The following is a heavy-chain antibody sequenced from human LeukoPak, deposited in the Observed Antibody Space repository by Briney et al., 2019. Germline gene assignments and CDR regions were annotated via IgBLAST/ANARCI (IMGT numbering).Heavy chain of an antibody. D-gene: IGHD5-12*01. CDR2: SSYGGST. J-gene: IGHJ3*02. V-gene: IGHV4-61*01. CDR1: GASINSDTYY. Sequence: PSETLSLTCNVSGASINSDTYYWNWIRQPPGRGLEWIGYSSYGGSTRYNLSLKSRVSIVVDTSKNQFSLKLSSVTAADTAVYYCARASDYDNDSFHIWGQGTLVTVSS. CDR3: ARASDYDNDSFHI.